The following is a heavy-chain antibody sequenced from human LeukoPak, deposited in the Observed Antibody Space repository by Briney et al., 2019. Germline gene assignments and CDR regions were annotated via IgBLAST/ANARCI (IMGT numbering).Heavy chain of an antibody. J-gene: IGHJ4*02. CDR2: ISGSGGST. CDR3: AXXXXXXXXXXXXXXX. Sequence: GGSLRLSCAASGFTFSSYAMSWVRQAPGKGLEWVSAISGSGGSTYYADSVKGRFTISRDNSKNTLYLQMNSLRAEDTAVYYCAXXXXXXXXXXXXXXXWGQGTLVTVSS. V-gene: IGHV3-23*01. CDR1: GFTFSSYA.